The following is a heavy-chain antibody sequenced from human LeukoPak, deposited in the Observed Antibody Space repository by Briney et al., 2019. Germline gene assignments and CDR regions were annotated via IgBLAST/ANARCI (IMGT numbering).Heavy chain of an antibody. CDR2: INSDGSTT. Sequence: GGSLRLSCATSGFTFSSYWMHWVRQAPGKGLAWVSRINSDGSTTTYADSVKGRFTISRDNAKNTLYLQMTSLRAEDTAVYYCARALLNPLAGALFDLWGQGTLVTVSS. CDR3: ARALLNPLAGALFDL. V-gene: IGHV3-74*03. D-gene: IGHD6-19*01. CDR1: GFTFSSYW. J-gene: IGHJ5*02.